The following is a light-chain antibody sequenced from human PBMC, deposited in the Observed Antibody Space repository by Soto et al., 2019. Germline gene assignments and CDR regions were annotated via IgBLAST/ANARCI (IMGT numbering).Light chain of an antibody. CDR2: GAS. V-gene: IGKV1-39*01. J-gene: IGKJ4*01. Sequence: DIQMTQSPSSLSSSVGGRVTITCWASQSISGYLNWYQQKPGKAPKVLISGASTLHNGVPSRFSGRGSGTDFTLTISSLQPEDVATYYCQQSLSTLLTFGGGTKVDIK. CDR3: QQSLSTLLT. CDR1: QSISGY.